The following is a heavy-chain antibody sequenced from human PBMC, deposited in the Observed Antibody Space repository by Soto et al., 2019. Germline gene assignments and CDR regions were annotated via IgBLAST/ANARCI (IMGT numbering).Heavy chain of an antibody. D-gene: IGHD1-1*01. V-gene: IGHV1-3*01. CDR3: AKEGQYNWFLDY. Sequence: ASVKVSCKASGYTFTSYAMHWVRQAPGQRLEWMGWINAGNGNTKYSQKFQGRVTITRDTSASTAYMELSSLRSEDTAVYYCAKEGQYNWFLDYWGQGALVTVSS. J-gene: IGHJ4*02. CDR1: GYTFTSYA. CDR2: INAGNGNT.